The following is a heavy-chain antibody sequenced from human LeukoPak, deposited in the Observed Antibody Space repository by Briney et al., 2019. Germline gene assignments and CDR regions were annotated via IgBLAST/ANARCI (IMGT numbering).Heavy chain of an antibody. CDR1: GYTLTELS. CDR3: ATVRGWRDYFDY. V-gene: IGHV1-24*01. J-gene: IGHJ4*02. CDR2: FDPEDGET. D-gene: IGHD6-19*01. Sequence: ASVKVSCKVSGYTLTELSMHWVRQAPGKGLEWMGGFDPEDGETIYAQKFQGRVTMTEDTSTDTAYMELSSLRSEDTAVYYCATVRGWRDYFDYWGQGTLVTVSS.